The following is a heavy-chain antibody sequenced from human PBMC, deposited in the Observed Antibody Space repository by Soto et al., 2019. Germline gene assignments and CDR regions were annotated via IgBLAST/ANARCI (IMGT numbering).Heavy chain of an antibody. CDR2: ISGSGGST. J-gene: IGHJ4*02. D-gene: IGHD1-26*01. V-gene: IGHV3-23*01. Sequence: GGSLRLSCAASGFTFSSYAMTWVRQAPGKGLEWVSAISGSGGSTYYADSVKGRFTISRDNSKSTLYLQMNSLRAEDTAVYYCAKTRGGGIVDPFAYWGQGTLVTVSS. CDR3: AKTRGGGIVDPFAY. CDR1: GFTFSSYA.